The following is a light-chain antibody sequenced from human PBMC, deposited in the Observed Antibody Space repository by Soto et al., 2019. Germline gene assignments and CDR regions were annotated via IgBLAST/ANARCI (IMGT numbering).Light chain of an antibody. J-gene: IGKJ3*01. CDR1: QTSSSW. V-gene: IGKV1-5*03. CDR3: QQTHTFPLT. Sequence: DIQRTQCPSTLSGSVGDGVTITCRASQTSSSWLACYHQKPGKDPKLLIYKASTLKSGVPSRSSGSGSGTEFPLTISSLQPEDFATYYCQQTHTFPLTFGPGTKVDIK. CDR2: KAS.